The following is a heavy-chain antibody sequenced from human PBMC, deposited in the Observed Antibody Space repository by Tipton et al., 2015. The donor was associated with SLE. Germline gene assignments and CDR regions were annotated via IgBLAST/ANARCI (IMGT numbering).Heavy chain of an antibody. Sequence: TLSLTCAISGDSVSTNSAAWTWIRQSPSRGLEWLGRTYYRSKWYSDYAVSVKSRITINPDTSKNQFSLQLNSVTPEDTAAYYCARVWGTGSRGVDYWGQGTLVTVSS. D-gene: IGHD2-2*01. CDR1: GDSVSTNSAA. CDR3: ARVWGTGSRGVDY. V-gene: IGHV6-1*01. J-gene: IGHJ4*02. CDR2: TYYRSKWYS.